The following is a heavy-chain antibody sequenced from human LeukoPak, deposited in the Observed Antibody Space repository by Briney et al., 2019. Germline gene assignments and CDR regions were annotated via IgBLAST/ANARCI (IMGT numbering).Heavy chain of an antibody. CDR3: AASLDDALDI. CDR2: IYISGST. Sequence: SETLSLTCTVSGGSVSSSSYYWNWIRQPAGEGLEWIGRIYISGSTDYNPSLKSRVIMSVDTSKNQFSLKLRSVTAADTAVYYCAASLDDALDIWGQGTMVTVSS. CDR1: GGSVSSSSYY. J-gene: IGHJ3*02. V-gene: IGHV4-61*02.